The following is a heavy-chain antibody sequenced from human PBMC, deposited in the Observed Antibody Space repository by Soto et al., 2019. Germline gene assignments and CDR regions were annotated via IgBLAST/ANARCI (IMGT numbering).Heavy chain of an antibody. V-gene: IGHV3-72*01. CDR3: ARATTVTDY. J-gene: IGHJ4*02. D-gene: IGHD4-17*01. CDR2: TRDKANSHTT. CDR1: GFTFSDHY. Sequence: GGSLRLSCAASGFTFSDHYMDWVRQAPGKGLEWVGRTRDKANSHTTEYAASVKGRFTISRDDSRNSLYLQMNSLKVEDTAVYYCARATTVTDYWGQGALVTVSS.